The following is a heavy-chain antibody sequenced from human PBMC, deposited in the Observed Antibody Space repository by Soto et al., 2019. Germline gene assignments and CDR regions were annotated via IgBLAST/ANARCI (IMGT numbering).Heavy chain of an antibody. CDR1: GFTFSSYA. D-gene: IGHD3-3*01. CDR3: AKETNDFWSRYSNYYFDY. J-gene: IGHJ4*02. CDR2: ISGSGGST. V-gene: IGHV3-23*01. Sequence: EVQLLESGGGLVQPGGSLRLSCAASGFTFSSYAMSWVRQAPGKGLEWVSVISGSGGSTYYADSVKGRFTISRDNSKNTLYLQMNSLRAEDTAVYYCAKETNDFWSRYSNYYFDYWGQGTLVTVSS.